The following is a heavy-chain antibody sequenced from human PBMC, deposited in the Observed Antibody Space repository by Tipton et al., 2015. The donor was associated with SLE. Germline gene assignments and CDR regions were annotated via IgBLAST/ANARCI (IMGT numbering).Heavy chain of an antibody. Sequence: TLSLTCTVPGGSISSYYWSWIRQPPGKGLEWIGYIYYSGSTNYNPSPKSRVTISVDTSKNQFSLKLSSVTAADTAVYYCARFNPPQALDYWGQGTLVTVSS. CDR2: IYYSGST. D-gene: IGHD6-6*01. J-gene: IGHJ4*02. CDR3: ARFNPPQALDY. CDR1: GGSISSYY. V-gene: IGHV4-59*01.